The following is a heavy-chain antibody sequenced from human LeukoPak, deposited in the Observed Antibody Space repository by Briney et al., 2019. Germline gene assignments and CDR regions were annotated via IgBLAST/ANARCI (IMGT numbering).Heavy chain of an antibody. Sequence: GGSLRLSCAASGFTFDDYAMHWVRQAPGKGLEWVSGISWNSGSIGYADSVKGRFTISRDNAKNSLYLQMNSLRAEDTALYYCAKVSSADILTYRYYFDYWGQGTLVTVSS. J-gene: IGHJ4*02. V-gene: IGHV3-9*01. CDR1: GFTFDDYA. D-gene: IGHD3-9*01. CDR2: ISWNSGSI. CDR3: AKVSSADILTYRYYFDY.